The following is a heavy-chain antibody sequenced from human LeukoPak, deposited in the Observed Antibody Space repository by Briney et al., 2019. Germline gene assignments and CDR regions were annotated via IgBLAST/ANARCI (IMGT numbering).Heavy chain of an antibody. CDR2: IKQDGSEK. CDR1: GFTFSSYW. J-gene: IGHJ5*02. V-gene: IGHV3-7*01. Sequence: PGGSLRLSCEASGFTFSSYWMSWVRQAPGKGLEWVANIKQDGSEKKYLDSVKGRFTISRDNAKNSLYLQMNSLRAEDTAVYYCARVGGSYWGWFDPWGQGTLVTVSS. CDR3: ARVGGSYWGWFDP. D-gene: IGHD1-26*01.